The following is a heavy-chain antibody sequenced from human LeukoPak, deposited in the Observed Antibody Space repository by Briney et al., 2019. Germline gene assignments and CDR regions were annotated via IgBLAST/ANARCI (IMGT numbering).Heavy chain of an antibody. CDR2: IYYSGST. Sequence: SETLSLTCTVSGGSISSYYWSWLRQPPGKGLEWIGYIYYSGSTNYNPSLKSRVTISVDTSKNQFSLKLSSVTAADTAVYYCAGYYYDSSGYYWFDPWGQGTLVTVSS. CDR3: AGYYYDSSGYYWFDP. D-gene: IGHD3-22*01. CDR1: GGSISSYY. V-gene: IGHV4-59*01. J-gene: IGHJ5*02.